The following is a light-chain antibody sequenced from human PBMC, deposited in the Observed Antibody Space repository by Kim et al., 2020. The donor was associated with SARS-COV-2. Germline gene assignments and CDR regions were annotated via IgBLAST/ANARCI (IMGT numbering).Light chain of an antibody. CDR3: QQSHTTPLLT. CDR1: QTIGSH. V-gene: IGKV1-5*03. J-gene: IGKJ4*01. CDR2: KAS. Sequence: DIQMTQSPNTLSASVGDRVTITCRASQTIGSHLAWYQQKPGRAPKLLIYKASTLESGVPSRFSGSGSGTDFTLTISSLQLEDFATYYCQQSHTTPLLTFGGGTKVDIK.